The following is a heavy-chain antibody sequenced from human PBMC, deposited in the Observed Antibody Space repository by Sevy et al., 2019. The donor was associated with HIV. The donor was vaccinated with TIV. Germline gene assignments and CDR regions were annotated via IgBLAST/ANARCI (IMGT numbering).Heavy chain of an antibody. D-gene: IGHD2-21*02. V-gene: IGHV1-2*02. Sequence: ASVKVSCKASGYSFTGYYMNWVRLAPGQGLEWMGWINPNTSDTTYSEKFEGRVTMTRDSSLSTAYLELRGLRSDDTAVYYCARDFLAVTSIPSDAFDIWGQGTLVTVSS. J-gene: IGHJ3*02. CDR3: ARDFLAVTSIPSDAFDI. CDR1: GYSFTGYY. CDR2: INPNTSDT.